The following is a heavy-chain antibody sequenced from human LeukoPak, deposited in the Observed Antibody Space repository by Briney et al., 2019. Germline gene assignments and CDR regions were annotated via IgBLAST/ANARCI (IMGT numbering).Heavy chain of an antibody. V-gene: IGHV3-21*01. J-gene: IGHJ5*02. Sequence: GGSLRLSCAASGFTFSSYSMNWVRQAPGKGLEWVSSISSSSSYIYYADSVKGRFTISRDNAKNSLYLQMNSLRAEDTAVYYCARDQGQLNERRFDPWGQGTLVTVSS. CDR3: ARDQGQLNERRFDP. CDR2: ISSSSSYI. D-gene: IGHD6-6*01. CDR1: GFTFSSYS.